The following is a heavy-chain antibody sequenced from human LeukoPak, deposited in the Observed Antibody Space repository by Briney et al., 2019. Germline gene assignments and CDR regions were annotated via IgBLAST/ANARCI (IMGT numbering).Heavy chain of an antibody. Sequence: SVKVSCKASGGTFSSYAISWVRQAPGQGLEWMGRIIPILGIANYAQKFQGGVTITADKSTSTAYMELSSLRSEDTAVYYCAREAGATGGLDDYYGMDVWGQGTTVTVSS. CDR2: IIPILGIA. CDR3: AREAGATGGLDDYYGMDV. J-gene: IGHJ6*02. CDR1: GGTFSSYA. D-gene: IGHD1-26*01. V-gene: IGHV1-69*04.